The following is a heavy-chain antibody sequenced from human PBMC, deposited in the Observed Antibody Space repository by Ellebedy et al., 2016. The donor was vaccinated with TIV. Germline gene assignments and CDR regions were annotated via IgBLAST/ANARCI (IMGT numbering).Heavy chain of an antibody. CDR3: ARDLNDGLFDY. D-gene: IGHD1-1*01. J-gene: IGHJ4*02. V-gene: IGHV4-4*07. Sequence: MPSETLSLTCTVSGGSISNYFWSWIRQPAGKGLEWIGRIYTSWSTNYNPSLKSRVTMSMDTSKNQSPLKLSPVTAADTAVYYCARDLNDGLFDYWGQGTLVTVSS. CDR2: IYTSWST. CDR1: GGSISNYF.